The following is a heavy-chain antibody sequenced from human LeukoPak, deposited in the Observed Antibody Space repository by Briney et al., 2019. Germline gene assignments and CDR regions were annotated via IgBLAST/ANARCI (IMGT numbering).Heavy chain of an antibody. J-gene: IGHJ4*02. V-gene: IGHV3-23*01. CDR1: GFTFSSYA. CDR3: ARLNYDILTGYLYYFDY. D-gene: IGHD3-9*01. CDR2: ISGSGGST. Sequence: GGSLRLSCAASGFTFSSYAMSWVRQAPGKGLEWVSAISGSGGSTYYADSVKGRFTISRDNSKNTLYLQMNSLRAEDAAVYYCARLNYDILTGYLYYFDYWGQGTLVTVSS.